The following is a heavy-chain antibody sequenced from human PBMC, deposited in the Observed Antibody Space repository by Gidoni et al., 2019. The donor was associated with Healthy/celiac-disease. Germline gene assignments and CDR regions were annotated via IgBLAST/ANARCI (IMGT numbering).Heavy chain of an antibody. Sequence: QVQLVQSGAEVKKPGSSVKVSCKASGGTFSSYAISWVRQAPGQGLEWMGRIIPILGIANYAQKFQGRVTITADKSTSTAYMELSSLRSEDTAVYYCARDRYYDSSGYRNWFDPWGQGTLVTVSS. CDR1: GGTFSSYA. J-gene: IGHJ5*02. V-gene: IGHV1-69*04. D-gene: IGHD3-22*01. CDR2: IIPILGIA. CDR3: ARDRYYDSSGYRNWFDP.